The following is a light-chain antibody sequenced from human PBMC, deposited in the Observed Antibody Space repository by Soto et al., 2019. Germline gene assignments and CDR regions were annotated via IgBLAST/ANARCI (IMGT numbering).Light chain of an antibody. J-gene: IGKJ3*01. CDR3: QQYGSSPPRFT. CDR1: QSVSSSY. V-gene: IGKV3-20*01. Sequence: EIVLTQSPGTLSLSPGERATLSCRASQSVSSSYLAWYQQKPGQAPRLLIYGASSRATGIPDRFSGSGSGTDFTLTISRLEAVDFAVYDWQQYGSSPPRFTFGPGTNVDIK. CDR2: GAS.